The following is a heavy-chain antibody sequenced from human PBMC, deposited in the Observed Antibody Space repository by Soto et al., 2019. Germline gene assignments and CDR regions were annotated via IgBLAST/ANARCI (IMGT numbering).Heavy chain of an antibody. D-gene: IGHD3-3*01. CDR2: IIPKLGSA. V-gene: IGHV1-69*16. Sequence: SVKVSCKASGGGNLRDYRTTWVRRAPGQGLEWMGGIIPKLGSANYSQNFQGRVTVTTDASANTAYMELRSLRSDDTAVYYCARGEVWEQPLTIFGVVTPPYYYYGMDVWGQGTTVTVSS. J-gene: IGHJ6*02. CDR3: ARGEVWEQPLTIFGVVTPPYYYYGMDV. CDR1: GGGNLRDYR.